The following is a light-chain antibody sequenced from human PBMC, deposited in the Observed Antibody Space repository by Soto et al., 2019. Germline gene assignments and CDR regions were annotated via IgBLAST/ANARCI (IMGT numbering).Light chain of an antibody. Sequence: IVLTQSPLSLPVTLGQPASISCRSSESPVITDGDTLLNWFQQRPGQSPRRLIYRVSTRDFGVPDKFSGSGSGTEFTLKISSVEAEDVAIYYCMQGARWPYTFGQGTKLEI. V-gene: IGKV2-30*01. J-gene: IGKJ2*01. CDR1: ESPVITDGDTL. CDR2: RVS. CDR3: MQGARWPYT.